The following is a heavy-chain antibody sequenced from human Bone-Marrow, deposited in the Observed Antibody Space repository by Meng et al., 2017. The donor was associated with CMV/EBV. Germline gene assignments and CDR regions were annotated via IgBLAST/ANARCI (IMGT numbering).Heavy chain of an antibody. CDR1: GGTFSSYT. CDR3: ARGGGVYNWIPTGNWFDT. V-gene: IGHV1-69*02. Sequence: SVKVSCKASGGTFSSYTISWVRQAPGQGLEWMGRIIPILGIANYAQKFQGRVTITADKSTSTAHMERSSLRSEDTAVYYCARGGGVYNWIPTGNWFDTWGQGTLVTVSS. J-gene: IGHJ5*02. D-gene: IGHD1-20*01. CDR2: IIPILGIA.